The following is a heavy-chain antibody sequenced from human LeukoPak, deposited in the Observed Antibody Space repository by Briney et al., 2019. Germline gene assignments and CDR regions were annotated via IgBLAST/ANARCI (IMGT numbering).Heavy chain of an antibody. CDR3: ARGPDCSSTSCLYYYYYMDV. CDR1: GYTFTSYG. Sequence: ASVKVSCKASGYTFTSYGISWVRQAPGQGLEWMGWISAYNGNTNYAQKLQGRVTMTTDTSTSTAYMELRSLRSDDTAVYYCARGPDCSSTSCLYYYYYMDVWGKGTTVTVSS. D-gene: IGHD2-2*01. J-gene: IGHJ6*03. V-gene: IGHV1-18*01. CDR2: ISAYNGNT.